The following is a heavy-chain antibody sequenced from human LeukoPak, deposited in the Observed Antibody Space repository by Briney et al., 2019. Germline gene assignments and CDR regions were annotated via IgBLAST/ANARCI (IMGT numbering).Heavy chain of an antibody. J-gene: IGHJ4*02. V-gene: IGHV1-2*06. D-gene: IGHD3-3*01. CDR1: GYTFTGYY. CDR3: ARPYYDFWSGTLYYFDY. CDR2: INPNSGGT. Sequence: ASVKVSCKASGYTFTGYYMHWVRQAPGQGLEWMGRINPNSGGTNYAQKFQGRVTMTRDTSISTAYMELSRLRSDDTAAYYCARPYYDFWSGTLYYFDYWGQGTLVTVSS.